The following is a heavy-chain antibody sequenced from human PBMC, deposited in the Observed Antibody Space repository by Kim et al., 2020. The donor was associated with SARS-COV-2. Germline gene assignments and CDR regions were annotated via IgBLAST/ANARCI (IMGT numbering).Heavy chain of an antibody. Sequence: SVKVSCKASGGTFSSYAISWVRQAPGQGLEWMGGIIPIFGTANYAQKFQGRVTITADESTSTAYMELSSLRSEDTAVYYCAREGAYYDSSGYLDYWGQGTLVTVSS. V-gene: IGHV1-69*13. D-gene: IGHD3-22*01. J-gene: IGHJ4*02. CDR2: IIPIFGTA. CDR3: AREGAYYDSSGYLDY. CDR1: GGTFSSYA.